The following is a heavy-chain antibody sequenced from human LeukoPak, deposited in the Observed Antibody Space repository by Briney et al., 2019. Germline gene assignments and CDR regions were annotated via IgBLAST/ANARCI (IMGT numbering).Heavy chain of an antibody. Sequence: GRSLRLSCAASGFTFSSYPMHWVRQAPGKGLEWVAVISYDESNRYYAASVKGRFAISRDNSKNTLYLQMNSLRAEDTAVYYCASDRGTYCSSTSCFEYFHHWGQGTLVTVSS. CDR1: GFTFSSYP. CDR2: ISYDESNR. CDR3: ASDRGTYCSSTSCFEYFHH. V-gene: IGHV3-30*09. J-gene: IGHJ1*01. D-gene: IGHD2-2*01.